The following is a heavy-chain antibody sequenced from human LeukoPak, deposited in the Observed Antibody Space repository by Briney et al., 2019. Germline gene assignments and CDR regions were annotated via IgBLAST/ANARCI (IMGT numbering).Heavy chain of an antibody. CDR2: ISGSGAYT. CDR3: AKYFASGSYYKLPH. V-gene: IGHV3-23*01. J-gene: IGHJ1*01. D-gene: IGHD3-10*01. CDR1: GCTFSSYA. Sequence: AGSLRCSCAASGCTFSSYAMSWILQAPGKGLEWVSTISGSGAYTYYADSVRGRFTISRDNSKNTLYLQMNSLRAEDTAVYYCAKYFASGSYYKLPHWGQGTLVTVSS.